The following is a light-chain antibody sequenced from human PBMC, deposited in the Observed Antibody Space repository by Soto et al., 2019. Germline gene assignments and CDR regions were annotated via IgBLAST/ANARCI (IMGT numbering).Light chain of an antibody. CDR2: DAS. V-gene: IGKV1-5*01. J-gene: IGKJ1*01. CDR1: QTISTW. Sequence: DIQVTQSPPTLSASVGDRVTITCRASQTISTWMAWYQQKPGKAPKLLVYDASTLQSGVASRFSGSGSVTEFTLIISGLQPDDSATYYCQQYTNTNNPWMFGQGTKVDIK. CDR3: QQYTNTNNPWM.